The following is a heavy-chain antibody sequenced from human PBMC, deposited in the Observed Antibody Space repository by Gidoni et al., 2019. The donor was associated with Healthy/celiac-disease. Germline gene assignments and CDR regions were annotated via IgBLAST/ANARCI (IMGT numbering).Heavy chain of an antibody. D-gene: IGHD3-22*01. CDR2: ISSSGSTI. CDR3: ARDNYYDSSGYWGDY. J-gene: IGHJ4*02. Sequence: EVQLVESGGGLVQPGGSLRLSCAASGLPFSSYEMNWVRQAPGKGLEWVSYISSSGSTIYYADSVKGRFTISRDNAKNSLYLQMNSLRAEDTAVYYCARDNYYDSSGYWGDYWGQGTLVTVSS. V-gene: IGHV3-48*03. CDR1: GLPFSSYE.